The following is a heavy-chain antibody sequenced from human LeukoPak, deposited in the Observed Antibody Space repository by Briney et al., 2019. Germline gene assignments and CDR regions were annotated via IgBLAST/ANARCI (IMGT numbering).Heavy chain of an antibody. Sequence: SVKVSCKASGGTFSKYAFTWVRQAPGQGLEWMGRILPVAGLANYAQKFRGRLTITTDKSTSTAYMELSGLRSEDTAVYYCARSVVQDGYNPYYYGLDVRGQGTTVTVSS. D-gene: IGHD5-24*01. CDR2: ILPVAGLA. J-gene: IGHJ6*02. V-gene: IGHV1-69*04. CDR3: ARSVVQDGYNPYYYGLDV. CDR1: GGTFSKYA.